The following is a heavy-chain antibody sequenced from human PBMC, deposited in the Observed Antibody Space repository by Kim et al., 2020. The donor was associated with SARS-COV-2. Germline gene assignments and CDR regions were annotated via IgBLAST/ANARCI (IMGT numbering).Heavy chain of an antibody. CDR2: ITPNGDAT. CDR1: GFTLSNHK. V-gene: IGHV3-64D*09. Sequence: GGSLRLSCSASGFTLSNHKMHWVRQAPGKGLEFVSAITPNGDATYYAVSVKGRFTVSRDNSKKTLFLQMSSLRVEDTAVYYCVRDGIGFDYWGQATLAT. D-gene: IGHD3-3*02. CDR3: VRDGIGFDY. J-gene: IGHJ4*02.